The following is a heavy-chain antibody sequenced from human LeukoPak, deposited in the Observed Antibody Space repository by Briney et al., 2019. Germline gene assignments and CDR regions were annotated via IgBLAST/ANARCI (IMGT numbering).Heavy chain of an antibody. V-gene: IGHV3-21*01. CDR3: ARAPVYDYGDY. CDR1: GFTFSSYS. J-gene: IGHJ4*02. CDR2: ISSSSSYI. D-gene: IGHD2/OR15-2a*01. Sequence: KPGGSLRLSCAASGFTFSSYSMNWVRQAPGKGLEWVSSISSSSSYIYYAGSVKGRFTISRDNAKNSLYLQMNSLRAEDTAVYYCARAPVYDYGDYWGQGTLVTVSS.